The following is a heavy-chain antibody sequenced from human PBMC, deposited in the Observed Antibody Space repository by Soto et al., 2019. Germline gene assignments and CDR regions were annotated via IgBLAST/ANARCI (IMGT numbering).Heavy chain of an antibody. CDR1: GDSISSGNYY. J-gene: IGHJ6*02. V-gene: IGHV4-30-4*01. CDR3: VREAGWFGEFNYYYNGMDV. Sequence: QVQLQESGPGLVKPSQTLSLTCSVSGDSISSGNYYWTWIRQPPGKGLEWIGYIFYSGTTYYNPSLVSRLTITIDTSKNHFSLNLSSVTAADTAVYYCVREAGWFGEFNYYYNGMDVWGQGTTVTVSS. CDR2: IFYSGTT. D-gene: IGHD3-10*01.